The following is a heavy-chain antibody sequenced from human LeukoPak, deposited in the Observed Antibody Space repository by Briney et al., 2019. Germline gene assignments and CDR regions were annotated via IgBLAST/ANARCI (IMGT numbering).Heavy chain of an antibody. V-gene: IGHV4-39*01. Sequence: SETLSLTCTVSGGSLSSSSYYWGWIRQPPGKGLEWIGSIYYSGSTYYNPSLKSRVTISVDTYKNQFSLKLSSVTAADTAVYYCARHLGYYGSGSYNYWGQGTLVTVSS. J-gene: IGHJ4*02. CDR1: GGSLSSSSYY. CDR3: ARHLGYYGSGSYNY. CDR2: IYYSGST. D-gene: IGHD3-10*01.